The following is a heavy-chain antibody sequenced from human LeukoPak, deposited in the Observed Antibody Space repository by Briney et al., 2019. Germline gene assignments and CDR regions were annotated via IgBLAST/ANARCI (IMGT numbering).Heavy chain of an antibody. CDR1: GFTFSSYS. CDR2: ISGRGDST. D-gene: IGHD6-13*01. J-gene: IGHJ4*02. Sequence: GGCLRLSSAASGFTFSSYSMSWVRQAPGKGLEWVSAISGRGDSTYYEDSMKGRFTISRDNSKNTLYLQMNSLRAEDTAVYFCACIAAAGTYFDYWGQGTLVTVSS. V-gene: IGHV3-23*01. CDR3: ACIAAAGTYFDY.